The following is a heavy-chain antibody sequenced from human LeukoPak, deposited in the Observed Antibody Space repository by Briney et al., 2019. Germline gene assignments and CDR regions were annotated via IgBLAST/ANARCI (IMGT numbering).Heavy chain of an antibody. D-gene: IGHD3-10*01. CDR2: IYPGDSDT. CDR3: ANGYGSGLMPGVN. J-gene: IGHJ4*02. Sequence: IIYPGDSDTRYSPSFQGQVTISADKSISTAYLQWSSLKASDTAMYYCANGYGSGLMPGVNWGQGTLVTVSS. V-gene: IGHV5-51*01.